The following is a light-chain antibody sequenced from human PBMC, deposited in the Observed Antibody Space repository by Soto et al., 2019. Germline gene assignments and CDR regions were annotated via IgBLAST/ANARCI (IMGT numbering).Light chain of an antibody. CDR1: SSNIASNT. CDR3: AAWDDNINRYV. CDR2: YNN. J-gene: IGLJ1*01. Sequence: QSVLTQPPSASETPGQTVSISWAGSSSNIASNTVNWYQHLPGTAPKLLIYYNNQRPSGVPDRFSGSKSGTSASLAISGLQSEDESDYYCAAWDDNINRYVFRTGNKVTX. V-gene: IGLV1-44*01.